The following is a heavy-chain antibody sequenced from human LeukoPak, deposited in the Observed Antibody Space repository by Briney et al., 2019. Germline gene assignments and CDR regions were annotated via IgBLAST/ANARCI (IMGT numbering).Heavy chain of an antibody. D-gene: IGHD6-13*01. J-gene: IGHJ5*02. CDR3: AKGSKAAAGSRPYNWFDP. Sequence: PGWSLILSCAASGFTFSSYAMSWVRQAPGKGLEWVSAISGSGGSTYYADSVKGRFTISRDNSKNTLYLQMNSLRAEDTAVYYCAKGSKAAAGSRPYNWFDPWGQGTLVTVSS. CDR1: GFTFSSYA. V-gene: IGHV3-23*01. CDR2: ISGSGGST.